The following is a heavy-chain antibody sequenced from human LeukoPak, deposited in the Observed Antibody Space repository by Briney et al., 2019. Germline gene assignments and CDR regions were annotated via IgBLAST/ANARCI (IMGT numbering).Heavy chain of an antibody. D-gene: IGHD5-24*01. V-gene: IGHV4-59*01. CDR3: ARVRDGYNDAYDI. Sequence: SETLSLTCTVSGGSITGFYWSWIRQPPGKGLEWIGYIYYSGRTNYNPSLKSRVTISVDTSKNQFSLKLSSVTAADTAVYYCARVRDGYNDAYDIWGQGTMVTVTS. J-gene: IGHJ3*02. CDR1: GGSITGFY. CDR2: IYYSGRT.